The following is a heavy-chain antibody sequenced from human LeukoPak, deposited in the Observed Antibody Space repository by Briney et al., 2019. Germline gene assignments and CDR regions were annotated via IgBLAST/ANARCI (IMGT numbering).Heavy chain of an antibody. D-gene: IGHD5-18*01. V-gene: IGHV4-34*01. J-gene: IGHJ5*02. CDR3: ARSGYSYGYFGLRS. CDR2: INHSGST. Sequence: PETLSLTCAVYGGSFSGYYWSWIRQPPGKGLEWIGEINHSGSTNYNPSLKSRVTISVDTSKNQFSLKLSSVTAADTAVYYCARSGYSYGYFGLRSWGQGTLVTVSS. CDR1: GGSFSGYY.